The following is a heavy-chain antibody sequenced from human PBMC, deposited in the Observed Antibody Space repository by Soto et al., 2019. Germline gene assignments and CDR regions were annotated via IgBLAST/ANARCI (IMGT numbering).Heavy chain of an antibody. CDR1: GGSVSDYY. V-gene: IGHV4-59*02. CDR3: ARDPAGEYGH. Sequence: PSETLSLTCNVSGGSVSDYYWSWIRQAPGKGLEWIGYIHYRGVINYNPSLKSRVTMSVDPSKNQFSLNLRSVTTADTAVYFCARDPAGEYGHRGQGSLVTVSS. D-gene: IGHD4-17*01. J-gene: IGHJ4*02. CDR2: IHYRGVI.